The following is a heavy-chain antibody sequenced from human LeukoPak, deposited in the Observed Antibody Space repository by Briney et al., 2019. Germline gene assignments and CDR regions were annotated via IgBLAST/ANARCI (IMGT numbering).Heavy chain of an antibody. D-gene: IGHD6-13*01. V-gene: IGHV3-74*01. Sequence: GGSLRLSCAASGISFSSHWMHWVRQAPGKGLVWVAHISRDGSSTTYADSVKGLFTISRDNAKNTLYLQMNSLRAEDTAVYYYLRDIYTGTNWYMRQGWFDPWGQGTLVTVSS. CDR1: GISFSSHW. CDR3: LRDIYTGTNWYMRQGWFDP. CDR2: ISRDGSST. J-gene: IGHJ5*02.